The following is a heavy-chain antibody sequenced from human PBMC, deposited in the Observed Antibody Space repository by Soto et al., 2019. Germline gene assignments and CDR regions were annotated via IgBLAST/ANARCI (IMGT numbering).Heavy chain of an antibody. Sequence: HLQLQESGPGLVKPSETLSLTCTISGDSISSSTYYWGWIRQPPGKGQEWIGSLNYNGNTYSSPALKRRLTISVDTPNNQFSLTLSSVTAADTAVYFCATFAVGSLIIDYWGQGLLVAVSS. V-gene: IGHV4-39*01. J-gene: IGHJ4*02. CDR3: ATFAVGSLIIDY. D-gene: IGHD3-3*01. CDR2: LNYNGNT. CDR1: GDSISSSTYY.